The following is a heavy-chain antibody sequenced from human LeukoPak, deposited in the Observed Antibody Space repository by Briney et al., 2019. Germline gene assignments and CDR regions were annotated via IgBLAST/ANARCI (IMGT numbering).Heavy chain of an antibody. V-gene: IGHV3-21*01. Sequence: GGSLRLSCAASGFTFSSDSMNWVCQAPGGGLEWVSSISSSSSYIYYADSVKGRFTISRDNAKNSLYLQMDSLRAEDTAVYYCAKSSIRSGSYRFLYCDYWGQGTLVTVSS. CDR1: GFTFSSDS. CDR2: ISSSSSYI. J-gene: IGHJ4*02. D-gene: IGHD1-26*01. CDR3: AKSSIRSGSYRFLYCDY.